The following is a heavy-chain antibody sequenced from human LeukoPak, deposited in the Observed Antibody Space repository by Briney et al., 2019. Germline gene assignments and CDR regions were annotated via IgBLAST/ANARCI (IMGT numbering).Heavy chain of an antibody. CDR1: VFIFSNCG. V-gene: IGHV3-23*01. Sequence: GGSLRLSCAGSVFIFSNCGMNWVRQAPGEGLEWIAGIGGTGLSIDYTASVKGRFTISRDNSRNTLYLQMNSLRSEDTAIYYCVKERMLWFGELSAFDVWGQGTVVTVSS. CDR2: IGGTGLSI. D-gene: IGHD3-10*01. CDR3: VKERMLWFGELSAFDV. J-gene: IGHJ3*01.